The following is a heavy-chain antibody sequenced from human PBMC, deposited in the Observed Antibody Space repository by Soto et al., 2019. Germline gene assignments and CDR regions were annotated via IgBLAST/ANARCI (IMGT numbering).Heavy chain of an antibody. CDR3: ARDDWYNYYYYYGMDV. CDR1: GFTFSSYS. CDR2: INSSSSTI. J-gene: IGHJ6*02. Sequence: EVQLVESGGGLVQPGGSLRLSCAASGFTFSSYSMNWVRQAPGKGLEWVSYINSSSSTIYYADSVKGPFTISSDNAKNSLYLQMNNLRDEDTAVYYCARDDWYNYYYYYGMDVWLQGTTVTVSS. V-gene: IGHV3-48*02. D-gene: IGHD3-9*01.